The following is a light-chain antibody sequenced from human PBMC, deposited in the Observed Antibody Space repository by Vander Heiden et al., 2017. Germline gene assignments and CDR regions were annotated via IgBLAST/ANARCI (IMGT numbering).Light chain of an antibody. CDR3: QQSDSTPVT. Sequence: DIQMTQSPSSLSASVGDRVTITCQASQSISSYLNWYQQKPGKAPKLLIYAASSLQSGVPSRFSGSGSGTDFTLTISRLQPEDFATYYCQQSDSTPVTFGQGTKLEIK. J-gene: IGKJ2*01. CDR2: AAS. CDR1: QSISSY. V-gene: IGKV1-39*01.